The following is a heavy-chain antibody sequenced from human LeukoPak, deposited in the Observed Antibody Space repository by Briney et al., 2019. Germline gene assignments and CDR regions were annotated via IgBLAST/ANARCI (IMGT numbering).Heavy chain of an antibody. CDR3: ARGRWGGNAFDI. J-gene: IGHJ3*02. CDR1: GGSFSGYY. V-gene: IGHV4-34*01. D-gene: IGHD3-10*01. Sequence: SETLSLTCAVNGGSFSGYYWTWIRQSPGKGLEWIGEINHSGSTNYNASLKSRVTISEDTSKNQFSLKMTSVTAADTAVYYCARGRWGGNAFDIWGQGTMVTVSS. CDR2: INHSGST.